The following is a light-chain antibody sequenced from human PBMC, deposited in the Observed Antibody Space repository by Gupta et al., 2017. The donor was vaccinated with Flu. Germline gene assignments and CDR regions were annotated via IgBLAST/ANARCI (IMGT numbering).Light chain of an antibody. Sequence: VLTPTPTTLSLSPRDRATLSRRASRSVIGDSLAWYLHKPGKAPRLLIDSASTRESGVPQRFSGSGSVTDFTLTISSLQTEDFAGYYCQHHDGDPCTFGRGTKVEI. V-gene: IGKV3-15*01. J-gene: IGKJ4*01. CDR2: SAS. CDR1: RSVIGD. CDR3: QHHDGDPCT.